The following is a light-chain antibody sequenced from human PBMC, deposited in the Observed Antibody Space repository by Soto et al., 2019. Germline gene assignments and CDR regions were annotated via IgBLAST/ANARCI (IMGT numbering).Light chain of an antibody. CDR1: QDISRW. Sequence: DLQMTQSPSSVSASVGDRVTITCRASQDISRWLAWYQQKPGKAPKLLIYAASSLQSGVPSRFSGSGSGTDFTLTISSLQPEDFATYYCQQASTFPRTFGQGTKVEIK. CDR2: AAS. V-gene: IGKV1-12*01. J-gene: IGKJ1*01. CDR3: QQASTFPRT.